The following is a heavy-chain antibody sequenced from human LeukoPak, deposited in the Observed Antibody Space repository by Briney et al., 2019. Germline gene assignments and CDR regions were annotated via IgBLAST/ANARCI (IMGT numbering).Heavy chain of an antibody. CDR3: ARRLTQYDCFDP. D-gene: IGHD2-2*01. CDR2: TYYRSTWYD. Sequence: SQTLSLTCAISGDSVLSNSVTWNWIRQSPSRGLEWLGRTYYRSTWYDDYAVSVRGRITVNPDTSKNQFSLHLNSVTPEDTAVYYCARRLTQYDCFDPWGQGILVTVSS. J-gene: IGHJ5*02. CDR1: GDSVLSNSVT. V-gene: IGHV6-1*01.